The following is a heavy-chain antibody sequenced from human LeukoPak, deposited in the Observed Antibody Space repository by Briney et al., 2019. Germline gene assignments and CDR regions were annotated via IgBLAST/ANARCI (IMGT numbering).Heavy chain of an antibody. Sequence: SETLSLTCAVYGGSFSGYYWSWIRQPPGKGLEWIGCIYYSGSTNYNPSLKSRVTISVDTSKNQFSLKLSSVTAADTAVYYCARPNYYDSSRGAYDIWGQGTMVTVSS. D-gene: IGHD3-22*01. CDR2: IYYSGST. V-gene: IGHV4-59*01. CDR3: ARPNYYDSSRGAYDI. CDR1: GGSFSGYY. J-gene: IGHJ3*02.